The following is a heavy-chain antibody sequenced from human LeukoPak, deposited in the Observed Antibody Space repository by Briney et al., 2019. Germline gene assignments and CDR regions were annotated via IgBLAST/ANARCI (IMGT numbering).Heavy chain of an antibody. V-gene: IGHV1-2*06. Sequence: TSVKVSCKASGYTFTGYYMYWVPQAPGQGLEWIGRINPNSGGTNYAQKFQGRVTMTRDTSISTAYMELSRLRSDDTAVDYCARGRITIFGVVILAASPDYWGQGTLVTVSS. D-gene: IGHD3-3*01. J-gene: IGHJ4*02. CDR1: GYTFTGYY. CDR3: ARGRITIFGVVILAASPDY. CDR2: INPNSGGT.